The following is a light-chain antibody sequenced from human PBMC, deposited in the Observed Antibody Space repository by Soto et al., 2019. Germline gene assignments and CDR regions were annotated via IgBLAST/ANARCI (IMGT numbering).Light chain of an antibody. Sequence: DVQVTQSPASLSASVGDRVNISCRTSRGIYNYLAWYQQKSGQIPKLLINAASSLQSGVPSRFSGSGSGTDFTLSISSLQPEDVATYYCQQYNSYPWTFGQGTKVEIK. CDR3: QQYNSYPWT. CDR1: RGIYNY. V-gene: IGKV1-27*01. CDR2: AAS. J-gene: IGKJ1*01.